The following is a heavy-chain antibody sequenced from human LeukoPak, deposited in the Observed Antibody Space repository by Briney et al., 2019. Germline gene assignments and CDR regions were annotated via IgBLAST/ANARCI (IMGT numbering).Heavy chain of an antibody. Sequence: SETLSLTCAVYGGSFSGYYWSWIRQPPGKGLEWIGEINHSGSTNYNPSLKSRVTISVDTSKNQFSLKLSSVTAADTAVYYCARRGGGWYYYYYMDVWGKGTTVTISS. CDR3: ARRGGGWYYYYYMDV. J-gene: IGHJ6*03. CDR2: INHSGST. D-gene: IGHD6-19*01. CDR1: GGSFSGYY. V-gene: IGHV4-34*01.